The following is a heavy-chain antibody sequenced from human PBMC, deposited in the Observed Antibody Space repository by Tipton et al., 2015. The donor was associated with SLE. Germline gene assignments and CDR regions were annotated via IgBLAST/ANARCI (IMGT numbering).Heavy chain of an antibody. Sequence: TLSLTCAVSGGSINDNNWWSWVRQSPGKGLEWIGEIFHSESTNYNPSLKSRVTISLDKSKNQFSLKLTSVTAADTAVYYCVRLIWAVVPFDYWGPGALVTVSS. CDR2: IFHSEST. D-gene: IGHD2-21*01. J-gene: IGHJ4*02. V-gene: IGHV4-4*02. CDR3: VRLIWAVVPFDY. CDR1: GGSINDNNW.